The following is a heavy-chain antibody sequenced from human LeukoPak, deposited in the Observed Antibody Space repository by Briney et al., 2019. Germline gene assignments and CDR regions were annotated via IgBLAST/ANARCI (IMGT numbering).Heavy chain of an antibody. D-gene: IGHD5-24*01. CDR3: ASVYKHGMDV. Sequence: ASVKVSCKASGYTVTSYYMHWVRQAPGQGLEWMAVLNPSGGSSNYAQKFQGRATLTRATSTGTVYMELSSLRSEDTAVYYCASVYKHGMDVWGQGTTVIVSS. CDR1: GYTVTSYY. J-gene: IGHJ6*02. V-gene: IGHV1-46*01. CDR2: LNPSGGSS.